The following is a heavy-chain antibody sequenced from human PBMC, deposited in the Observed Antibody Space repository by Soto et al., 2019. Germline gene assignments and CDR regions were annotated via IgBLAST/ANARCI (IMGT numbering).Heavy chain of an antibody. V-gene: IGHV1-69*01. D-gene: IGHD6-6*01. CDR3: ARGAYSSSSGHRGFYYYYGMDV. J-gene: IGHJ6*02. CDR1: GGTFSSYA. CDR2: IIRIFGTA. Sequence: QVQLVQSGAEVKKPGSSVKVSCKASGGTFSSYAISWVRQAPGQGLEWMGGIIRIFGTANYAQKFQGRVTITADESTSTAYMELSSLRSEDTAVYYCARGAYSSSSGHRGFYYYYGMDVWGQGTTVTVSS.